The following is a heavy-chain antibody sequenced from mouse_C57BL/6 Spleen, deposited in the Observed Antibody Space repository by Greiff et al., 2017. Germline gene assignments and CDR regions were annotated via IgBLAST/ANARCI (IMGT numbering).Heavy chain of an antibody. CDR1: GYTFTEYT. CDR2: FYPGSGSI. J-gene: IGHJ3*01. V-gene: IGHV1-62-2*01. CDR3: ARAEEGGYDCYSWFAY. D-gene: IGHD2-3*01. Sequence: QVQLQQSGAELVKPGASVKLSCKASGYTFTEYTIHWVKQRSGQGLEWIGWFYPGSGSIKYNEKFKDKATLTAAESSSTVYMELSRLTSEDSAVYFCARAEEGGYDCYSWFAYWGQGTLVTVSA.